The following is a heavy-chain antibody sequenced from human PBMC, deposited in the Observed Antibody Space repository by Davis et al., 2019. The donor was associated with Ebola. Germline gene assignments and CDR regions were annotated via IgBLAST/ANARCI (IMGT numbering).Heavy chain of an antibody. V-gene: IGHV1-3*01. CDR2: INAGNGNT. CDR3: ARDGDSSGYLYYYYGMDV. CDR1: GYTFTSYA. D-gene: IGHD3-22*01. J-gene: IGHJ6*02. Sequence: ASVKVSCKASGYTFTSYAMHWVRQAPGQRLEWMGWINAGNGNTKYSQKFQGRVTITADESTSTAYMELSSLRSEDTAVYYCARDGDSSGYLYYYYGMDVWGQGTTVTVSS.